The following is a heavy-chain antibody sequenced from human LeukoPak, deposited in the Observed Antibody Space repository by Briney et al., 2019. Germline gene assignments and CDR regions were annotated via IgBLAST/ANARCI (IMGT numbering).Heavy chain of an antibody. CDR2: IDNDGSDT. D-gene: IGHD3-3*02. CDR1: GFTFRSYW. J-gene: IGHJ4*02. V-gene: IGHV3-74*01. Sequence: GGSLRLSCAASGFTFRSYWMHWVRQTPGKGLEWVSHIDNDGSDTSYADSVKGRFTITRDNAKNTLFLQMNSLRAEDTAVYYCARDGILGSHDCWGQGTLVTVSS. CDR3: ARDGILGSHDC.